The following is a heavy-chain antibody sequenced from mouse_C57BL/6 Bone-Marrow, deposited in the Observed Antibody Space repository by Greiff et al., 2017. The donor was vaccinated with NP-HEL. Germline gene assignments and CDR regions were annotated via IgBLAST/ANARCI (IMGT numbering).Heavy chain of an antibody. Sequence: EVKVVESGGDLVKPGGSLKLSCAASGFTFSSYGMSWVRQTPDKRLEWVATISSGGSYTYYPDSVKGRFTISRDTAKNTLYLQMSRLKSEDTAMYYCRRRSTTVIALYYGYPYYFDYWGQGTTLTVSS. J-gene: IGHJ2*01. CDR2: ISSGGSYT. CDR1: GFTFSSYG. V-gene: IGHV5-6*02. D-gene: IGHD2-2*01. CDR3: RRRSTTVIALYYGYPYYFDY.